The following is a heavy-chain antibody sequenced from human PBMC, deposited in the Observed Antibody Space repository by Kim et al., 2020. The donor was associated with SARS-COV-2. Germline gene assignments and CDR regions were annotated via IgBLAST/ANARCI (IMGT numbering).Heavy chain of an antibody. CDR2: P. D-gene: IGHD6-6*01. Sequence: PTYAKGFTGRLVFSLDTSVSTAYLQISSLKAEDTAVYYCAREGIAARLDYWGQGTLVTVSS. J-gene: IGHJ4*02. CDR3: AREGIAARLDY. V-gene: IGHV7-4-1*02.